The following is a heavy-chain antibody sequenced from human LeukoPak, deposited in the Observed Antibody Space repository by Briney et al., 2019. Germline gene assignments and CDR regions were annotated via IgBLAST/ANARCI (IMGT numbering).Heavy chain of an antibody. CDR3: AKEGYDSYGYYH. D-gene: IGHD5-18*01. Sequence: GGSLRLSCAASGFTFSNAWMKWVRQAPGKGLEWVGRIKSKTDGGTLDYATPVKGRFTISRDDSKNTLYLQMNSLRADDTAVYYCAKEGYDSYGYYHWGQGTLVIVSS. CDR1: GFTFSNAW. J-gene: IGHJ5*02. CDR2: IKSKTDGGTL. V-gene: IGHV3-15*01.